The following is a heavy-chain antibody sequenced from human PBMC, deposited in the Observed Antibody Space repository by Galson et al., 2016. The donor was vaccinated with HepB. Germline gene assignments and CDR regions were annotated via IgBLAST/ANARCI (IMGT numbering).Heavy chain of an antibody. CDR3: VRDRGSATHSYYHGMDV. CDR1: GLSVSNNY. D-gene: IGHD3-10*01. J-gene: IGHJ6*02. V-gene: IGHV3-53*01. CDR2: IYSGGTT. Sequence: SLRLSCAASGLSVSNNYMSWVRQAPGKGLEWVSVIYSGGTTFYSGSVKGRFIVSKDNSENTLYLQMNSVRAEDTAIYYCVRDRGSATHSYYHGMDVWGQGTTVTVSS.